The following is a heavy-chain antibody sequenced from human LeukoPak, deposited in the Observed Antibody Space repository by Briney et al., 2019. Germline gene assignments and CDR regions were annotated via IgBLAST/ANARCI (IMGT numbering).Heavy chain of an antibody. V-gene: IGHV3-21*01. J-gene: IGHJ6*02. CDR2: ISSSSSYI. CDR1: GFTFSSYS. D-gene: IGHD6-19*01. CDR3: ARDKYSSGPPTRAYYYGMDV. Sequence: GGSLRLSCAASGFTFSSYSMNWVRQAPGKGLEWVSSISSSSSYIYYADSVKGRFTISRDNAKNSLYLQMNSLRAEDTAVYYCARDKYSSGPPTRAYYYGMDVWGQGTTVTVSS.